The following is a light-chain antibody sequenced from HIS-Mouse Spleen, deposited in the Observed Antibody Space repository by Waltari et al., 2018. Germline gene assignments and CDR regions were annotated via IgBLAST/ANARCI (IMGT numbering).Light chain of an antibody. CDR3: QSYDSSNLV. Sequence: NFMLTQPHSVSESPGKTVPISCTRTSGSIASNHLQWYQQRPGSAPTTVIYEDNQRPSGVPDRFSGSIDSSSNSASLTISGLKTEDEADYYCQSYDSSNLVFGGGTKLTVL. CDR1: SGSIASNH. J-gene: IGLJ3*02. V-gene: IGLV6-57*04. CDR2: EDN.